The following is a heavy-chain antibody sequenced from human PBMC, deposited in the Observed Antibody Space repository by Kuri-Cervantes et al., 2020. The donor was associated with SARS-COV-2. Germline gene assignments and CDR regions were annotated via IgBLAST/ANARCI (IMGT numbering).Heavy chain of an antibody. CDR1: GFTFSSYE. Sequence: GSLRLSCAASGFTFSSYEMNWVRQAPGKGLEWIGEINHSGSTNYNPSLKSRVTISVDTSKNQFSLKLSSVTAADTAVYYCARVKSVVTPDIDYWGQGTLVTVSS. J-gene: IGHJ4*02. CDR3: ARVKSVVTPDIDY. CDR2: INHSGST. D-gene: IGHD4-23*01. V-gene: IGHV4-34*01.